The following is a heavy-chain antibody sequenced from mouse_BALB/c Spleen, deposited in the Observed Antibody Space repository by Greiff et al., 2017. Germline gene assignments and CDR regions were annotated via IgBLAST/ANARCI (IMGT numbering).Heavy chain of an antibody. V-gene: IGHV2-6-7*01. CDR2: IWGDGST. D-gene: IGHD2-1*01. Sequence: QVQLKESGPGLVAPSQSLSITCTVSGFSLTGYGVNWVRQPPGKGLEWLGMIWGDGSTDYNSALKSRLSISKDNSKSQVFLKMNSLQTDDTARYYCARVTRYYAMDYWGQGTSVTVSS. J-gene: IGHJ4*01. CDR1: GFSLTGYG. CDR3: ARVTRYYAMDY.